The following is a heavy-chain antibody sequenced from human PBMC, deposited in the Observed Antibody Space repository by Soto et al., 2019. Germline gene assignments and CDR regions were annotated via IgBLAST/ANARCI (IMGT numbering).Heavy chain of an antibody. CDR1: GGSVSNNNW. D-gene: IGHD5-12*01. J-gene: IGHJ4*02. V-gene: IGHV4-4*02. CDR3: TKNSAYALDY. Sequence: QVQLQESGPGLVKPSGTLSLSCAFSGGSVSNNNWWSWVRQSPGNGLEWIGEIHHSGGTSYNPSLESRATLSVDKSKNELSLRLNYVTAADTAVYYWTKNSAYALDYWGLGILVNVSS. CDR2: IHHSGGT.